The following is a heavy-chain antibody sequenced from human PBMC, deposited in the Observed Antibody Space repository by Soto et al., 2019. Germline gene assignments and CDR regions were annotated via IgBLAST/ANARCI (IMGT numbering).Heavy chain of an antibody. CDR2: IWYDGSNK. CDR3: ARDRRFLEWLDY. D-gene: IGHD3-3*01. Sequence: QMHLVESGGSVVQPGRSLTLSCVASGFTFTSYGIHWVRQAPGKGLEWVAVIWYDGSNKYYGDSVKGRFSISRDNSKNTVYLQMNSLRAEDTAVYYCARDRRFLEWLDYWGQGTLVSVSS. J-gene: IGHJ4*02. CDR1: GFTFTSYG. V-gene: IGHV3-33*01.